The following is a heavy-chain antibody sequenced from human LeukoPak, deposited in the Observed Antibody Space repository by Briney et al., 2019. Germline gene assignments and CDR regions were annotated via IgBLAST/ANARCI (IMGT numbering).Heavy chain of an antibody. Sequence: SETLSLTCTVSGVSISSSYWSWIRQPPGKGLEWIGYIHYDGTTNYTPTLKSRLTPSVDTSKNQLSLKLSSVTAADTALYYCVRGYYDSSGYSNPFDVWGQGTMVTVSS. CDR2: IHYDGTT. CDR3: VRGYYDSSGYSNPFDV. V-gene: IGHV4-59*01. D-gene: IGHD3-22*01. CDR1: GVSISSSY. J-gene: IGHJ3*01.